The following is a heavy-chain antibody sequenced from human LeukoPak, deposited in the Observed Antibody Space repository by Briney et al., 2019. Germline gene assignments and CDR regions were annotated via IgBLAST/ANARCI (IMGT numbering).Heavy chain of an antibody. CDR1: AFSFSDYN. CDR2: ITSTGSYI. CDR3: TPHWITMIRGVTDY. D-gene: IGHD3-10*01. V-gene: IGHV3-21*03. J-gene: IGHJ4*02. Sequence: GGSLRLSCAASAFSFSDYNMNWVRQAPGKGLEWVSSITSTGSYIYYADSVKGRFTISRDDSKNTLYLQMNSLKTEDTAVYYCTPHWITMIRGVTDYWGQGTLVTVSS.